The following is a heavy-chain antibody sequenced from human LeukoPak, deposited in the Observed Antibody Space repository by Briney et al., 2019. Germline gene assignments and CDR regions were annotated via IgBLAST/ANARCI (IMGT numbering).Heavy chain of an antibody. Sequence: SETLSLTCAVYGGSFSGYYWSWIRQPPGKGLEWIGEINHSGSTNYNPSLKSRVTISVDTSKNQFSLKLSSVTAADTAVYYCARVSSSGYAYYFDYWGQGTLVTVSS. V-gene: IGHV4-34*01. D-gene: IGHD3-22*01. J-gene: IGHJ4*02. CDR3: ARVSSSGYAYYFDY. CDR1: GGSFSGYY. CDR2: INHSGST.